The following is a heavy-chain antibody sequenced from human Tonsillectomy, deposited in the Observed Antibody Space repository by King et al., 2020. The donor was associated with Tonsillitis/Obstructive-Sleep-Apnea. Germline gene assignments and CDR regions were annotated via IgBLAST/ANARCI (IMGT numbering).Heavy chain of an antibody. Sequence: VQLVESGGGVVQPGRSLRLSCAASGFTFSNYVMHWVRQAPGKGLEWVALISYDGSDKYYADSVKGRFTISRDNSKNTLYLQMNRLRAVDTAVYYCAKDDSSDWYGTHYYYGMDVWGQGTTVTVSS. V-gene: IGHV3-30*18. CDR3: AKDDSSDWYGTHYYYGMDV. CDR2: ISYDGSDK. D-gene: IGHD6-19*01. J-gene: IGHJ6*02. CDR1: GFTFSNYV.